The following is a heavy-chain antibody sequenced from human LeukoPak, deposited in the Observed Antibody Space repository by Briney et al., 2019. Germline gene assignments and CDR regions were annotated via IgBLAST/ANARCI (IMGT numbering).Heavy chain of an antibody. CDR2: IYHSGST. CDR3: ARDLVCSGANCFSVWFDP. Sequence: SETLSLTCTVSGYSISSGYYWGWIRQPPGKGLEWIGSIYHSGSTYYNPSLKSRVTISVDTSKNQFSLKLSSVTAADTAVYFCARDLVCSGANCFSVWFDPWGQGTLVTVSS. J-gene: IGHJ5*02. CDR1: GYSISSGYY. D-gene: IGHD2-15*01. V-gene: IGHV4-38-2*02.